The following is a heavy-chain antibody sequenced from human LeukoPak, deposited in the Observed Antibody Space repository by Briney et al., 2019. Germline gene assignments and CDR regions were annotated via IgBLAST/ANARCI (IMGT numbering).Heavy chain of an antibody. D-gene: IGHD2-21*01. CDR1: GYSISSGYY. CDR3: ARGFFRLRSPHAFDI. Sequence: SETLSLTCTVSGYSISSGYYWGWIRQSPGKGLEWIASIYHSGNTYYNPSLKSRVTISVDTSKNQFSLKLSSVTAADTAVYYCARGFFRLRSPHAFDIWGQGTMVTVSS. CDR2: IYHSGNT. V-gene: IGHV4-38-2*02. J-gene: IGHJ3*02.